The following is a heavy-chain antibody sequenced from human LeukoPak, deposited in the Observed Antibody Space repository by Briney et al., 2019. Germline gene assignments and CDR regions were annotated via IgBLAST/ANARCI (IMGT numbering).Heavy chain of an antibody. CDR3: ARDRLGPFDY. CDR1: GFTFSSYR. V-gene: IGHV3-7*01. Sequence: PGGSLRLSCAASGFTFSSYRMSWVRQAPGKGLEWVANIKQDGSEKYYVDSVKGRFTISRDNAKNSLYLQMNSLRAEDTAVYYCARDRLGPFDYWGQGTLVTVSS. J-gene: IGHJ4*02. CDR2: IKQDGSEK. D-gene: IGHD7-27*01.